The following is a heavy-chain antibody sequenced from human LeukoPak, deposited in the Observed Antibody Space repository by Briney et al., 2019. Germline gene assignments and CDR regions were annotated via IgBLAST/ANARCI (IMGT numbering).Heavy chain of an antibody. CDR1: GFTFSSYA. V-gene: IGHV3-23*01. CDR3: AKYYNFWSGYPDY. CDR2: ISGSGGST. Sequence: PGGSLRLSCAASGFTFSSYAMSWVRQAPGKGLEWVSAISGSGGSTYYADSVKGRFTISRDNSKNTLYLQMNSLSAEDTAVYYCAKYYNFWSGYPDYWGQGTLVTVSS. D-gene: IGHD3-3*01. J-gene: IGHJ4*02.